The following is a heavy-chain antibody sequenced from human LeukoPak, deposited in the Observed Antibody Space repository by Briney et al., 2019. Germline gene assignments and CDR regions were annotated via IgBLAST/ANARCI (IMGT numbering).Heavy chain of an antibody. V-gene: IGHV3-23*01. Sequence: GGSLRLSCAASGFTFSSYAMSWVRQAPGKGLEWVSAISGSGGSTYYADSVKGRFTISRDNSKNTLYLQMNSLRAEDTAVYYCAKGSDYYDSSGYINYWRQGTLVTVSS. CDR2: ISGSGGST. CDR1: GFTFSSYA. J-gene: IGHJ4*02. CDR3: AKGSDYYDSSGYINY. D-gene: IGHD3-22*01.